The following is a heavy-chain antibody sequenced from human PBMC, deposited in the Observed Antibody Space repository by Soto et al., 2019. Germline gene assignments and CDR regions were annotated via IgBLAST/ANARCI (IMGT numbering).Heavy chain of an antibody. J-gene: IGHJ4*02. CDR1: GGTFSSYA. Sequence: QVQLVQSGAEVKKPGSSVKVSCKASGGTFSSYAISWVRQAPGQGLEWMGGIIPIFGTANYAQKFQGRVTITPDESTITAYMELSSLRSEDTDGYYWARDLRYYDSSVLFDYWGQGTLVTVSS. D-gene: IGHD3-22*01. V-gene: IGHV1-69*01. CDR3: ARDLRYYDSSVLFDY. CDR2: IIPIFGTA.